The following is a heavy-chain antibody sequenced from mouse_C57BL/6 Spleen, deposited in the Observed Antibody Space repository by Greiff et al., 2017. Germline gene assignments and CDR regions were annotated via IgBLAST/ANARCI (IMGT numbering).Heavy chain of an antibody. CDR2: ISDGGSYT. V-gene: IGHV5-4*01. J-gene: IGHJ2*01. D-gene: IGHD3-1*01. CDR1: GFTFSSYA. CDR3: AREGLFDY. Sequence: EVQLVESGGGLVKPGGSLKLSCAASGFTFSSYAMSWVRQTPEKRLEWVATISDGGSYTYYPDNVKGRFTISRDNAKNNLYLQMSHLKSEDTAMYYCAREGLFDYWGQGTTLTVSS.